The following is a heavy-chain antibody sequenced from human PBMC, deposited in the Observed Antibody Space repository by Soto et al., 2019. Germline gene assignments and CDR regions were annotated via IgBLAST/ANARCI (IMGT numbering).Heavy chain of an antibody. CDR3: TTGSVEGV. J-gene: IGHJ6*02. CDR1: GLTISNAW. Sequence: VQLVESGGGFIHPGGSLRLSCAASGLTISNAWMNWVRQAPGKGLAWVGRIKTNTEGDTTDYAAAVKGRFTVSRDDSKNTLYLQMNSLKTEDTAVYYCTTGSVEGVWGQGTTVTVSS. CDR2: IKTNTEGDTT. V-gene: IGHV3-15*07. D-gene: IGHD2-15*01.